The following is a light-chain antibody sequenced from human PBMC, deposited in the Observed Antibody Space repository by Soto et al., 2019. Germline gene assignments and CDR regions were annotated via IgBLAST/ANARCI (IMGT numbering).Light chain of an antibody. Sequence: IQMPQSPSSLSASVADRVTITCRASQSIRRSLNWYQQKPGKAPKLLIYAASSLQSGVPSRFSGSGYGTDFTLTITSLQSEDFAIYYCQQSYSSPRTFGQGTKV. CDR3: QQSYSSPRT. CDR1: QSIRRS. V-gene: IGKV1-39*01. J-gene: IGKJ1*01. CDR2: AAS.